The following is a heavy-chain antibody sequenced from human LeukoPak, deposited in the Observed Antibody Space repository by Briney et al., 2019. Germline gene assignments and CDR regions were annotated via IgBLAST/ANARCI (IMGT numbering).Heavy chain of an antibody. D-gene: IGHD5-18*01. CDR3: ARAETMDRGYSYGPPFDY. J-gene: IGHJ4*02. CDR1: GGTFSSYA. Sequence: ASVKVSCKASGGTFSSYAISWVRQAPGRGLEWMGWINAGNGNTKYSQKFQGRVTITRDTSASTAYMELSSLRSEDTAVYYCARAETMDRGYSYGPPFDYWGQGTLVTVSS. CDR2: INAGNGNT. V-gene: IGHV1-3*01.